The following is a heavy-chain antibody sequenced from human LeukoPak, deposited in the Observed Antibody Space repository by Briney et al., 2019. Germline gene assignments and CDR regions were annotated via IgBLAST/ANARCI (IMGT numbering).Heavy chain of an antibody. V-gene: IGHV1-46*01. CDR2: INPSGGST. D-gene: IGHD5-24*01. J-gene: IGHJ4*02. CDR3: ARTGVEMANIDY. CDR1: GYTFTSYY. Sequence: ASVKVSCKASGYTFTSYYMHWVRQAPRQGREWMGIINPSGGSTSYAQKFQGRVTMTKDMSTSTVYMELSSLRSEDTAVYYCARTGVEMANIDYWGQGTLVTVSS.